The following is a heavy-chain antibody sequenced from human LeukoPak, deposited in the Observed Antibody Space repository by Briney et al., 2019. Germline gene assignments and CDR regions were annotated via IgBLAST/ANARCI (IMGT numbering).Heavy chain of an antibody. CDR1: GGSISSSSYY. CDR3: ARHGSSGWYDYFDY. J-gene: IGHJ4*02. Sequence: SETLSLTCTVSGGSISSSSYYWGWIRQPPGKGLEWIGSIYYSGSTYYNPSLKSRVTISVDTSKNQFSLKLSSVTAADTAVYYCARHGSSGWYDYFDYWGQGTPVTVSS. CDR2: IYYSGST. D-gene: IGHD6-19*01. V-gene: IGHV4-39*01.